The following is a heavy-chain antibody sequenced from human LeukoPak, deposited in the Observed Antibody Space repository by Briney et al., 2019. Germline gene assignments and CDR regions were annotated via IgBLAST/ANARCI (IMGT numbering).Heavy chain of an antibody. CDR3: AKAEGSSSWYGVDY. J-gene: IGHJ4*02. CDR2: ISGSGGST. V-gene: IGHV3-23*01. Sequence: PGGSLRLSCAASGFTFSDYYMSWIRQAPGKGLEWVSAISGSGGSTYYADSVKGRFTISRDNSKNTLYLQMNSLRAEDTAVYYCAKAEGSSSWYGVDYWGQGTLVTVSS. D-gene: IGHD6-13*01. CDR1: GFTFSDYY.